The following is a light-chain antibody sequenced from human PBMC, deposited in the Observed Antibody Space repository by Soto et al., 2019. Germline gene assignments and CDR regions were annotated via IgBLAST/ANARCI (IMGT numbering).Light chain of an antibody. CDR2: VNSDGGL. J-gene: IGLJ3*02. CDR3: QTWGTGMGV. V-gene: IGLV4-69*02. Sequence: QPVLTQSPSASASLGASVNLTCTLSSGHSSYVISWHQQQPEKGPRYVMKVNSDGGLSKGDGIPDRFSGSSSGAERYLTISSLQSEDEADYYCQTWGTGMGVFGGGTKLTVL. CDR1: SGHSSYV.